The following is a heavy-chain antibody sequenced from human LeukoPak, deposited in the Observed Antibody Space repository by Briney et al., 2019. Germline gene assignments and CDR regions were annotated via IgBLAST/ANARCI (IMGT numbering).Heavy chain of an antibody. J-gene: IGHJ6*02. CDR2: IKQDGSEK. CDR3: ASGPCGADGGGSCYGPPGYYGMDV. D-gene: IGHD2-15*01. Sequence: GGSLRLSCAASGFTFSNAWMSWVRQAPGKGLEWVANIKQDGSEKYCVDSVKGRFTISRDNAKNSLYLQMNSLRAEDTAVYYCASGPCGADGGGSCYGPPGYYGMDVWGQGTTVTVSS. V-gene: IGHV3-7*01. CDR1: GFTFSNAW.